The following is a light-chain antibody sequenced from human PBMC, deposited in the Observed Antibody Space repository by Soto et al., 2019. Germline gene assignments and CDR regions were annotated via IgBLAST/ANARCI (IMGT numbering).Light chain of an antibody. V-gene: IGKV3-15*01. CDR3: QQYNNWPPDRT. Sequence: EIVMTQSPATLSLSPGERATLSCRASQSVSSNLAWYQQKPGQAPRLLIYGASTRATGIPARFSGSGSGTDFTLTISSLQSEDFAIYFCQQYNNWPPDRTFGQGTKVEIK. J-gene: IGKJ1*01. CDR2: GAS. CDR1: QSVSSN.